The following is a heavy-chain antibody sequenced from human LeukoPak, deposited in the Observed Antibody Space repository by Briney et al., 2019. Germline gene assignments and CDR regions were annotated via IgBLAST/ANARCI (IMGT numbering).Heavy chain of an antibody. Sequence: PGGSLRLSCAASGFTFSSYAMSWVRQAPGKGLEWVSAISGSGGSTYYADSVKGRFTISRDNSKITLYLQMNSLRAEDTAVYYCAKVHTSDYGDYEGVWGQGTLVTVSS. CDR3: AKVHTSDYGDYEGV. J-gene: IGHJ4*02. V-gene: IGHV3-23*01. CDR1: GFTFSSYA. D-gene: IGHD4-17*01. CDR2: ISGSGGST.